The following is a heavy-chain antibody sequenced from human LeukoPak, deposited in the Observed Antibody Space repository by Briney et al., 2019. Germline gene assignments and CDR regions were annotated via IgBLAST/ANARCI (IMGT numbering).Heavy chain of an antibody. J-gene: IGHJ4*02. D-gene: IGHD5-24*01. CDR3: ARGARENGFNP. CDR1: GFTFTNYA. V-gene: IGHV3-23*01. Sequence: GGSLRLSCAASGFTFTNYAMSWVRQTPGKWMERGLEWVSAISGSGGTTLYADSVKGRFTISRDNSKNTVLLQMNSLRADDTAVYYCARGARENGFNPWGQGTLVTVSS. CDR2: ISGSGGTT.